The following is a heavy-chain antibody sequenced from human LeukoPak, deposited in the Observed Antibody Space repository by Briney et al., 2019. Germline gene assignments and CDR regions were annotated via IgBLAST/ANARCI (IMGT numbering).Heavy chain of an antibody. J-gene: IGHJ3*02. CDR1: GFTFSSYG. Sequence: GGSLRLSCAASGFTFSSYGMHWVRQAPGKGLEWVAFIRYDGSNKYYADSVKGRFTISRDNSKNTLYLQMNSLRAEDTAVYYCAKKQWLATGAFDIWGQGTMVTVSS. V-gene: IGHV3-30*02. CDR2: IRYDGSNK. D-gene: IGHD6-19*01. CDR3: AKKQWLATGAFDI.